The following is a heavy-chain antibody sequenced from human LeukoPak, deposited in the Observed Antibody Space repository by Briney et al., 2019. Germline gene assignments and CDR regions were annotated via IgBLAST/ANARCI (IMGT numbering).Heavy chain of an antibody. J-gene: IGHJ4*02. CDR1: GFTVSSNY. Sequence: GGSLRLSCAASGFTVSSNYMSWVRQAPGKGLEWVSVIYSGGSTYYADSVKGRFTISRENSKNTLYLQMNSLRAEDTAVYYCAREYCSGGSCYTDYWGQGTLVTVSS. CDR3: AREYCSGGSCYTDY. V-gene: IGHV3-66*01. CDR2: IYSGGST. D-gene: IGHD2-15*01.